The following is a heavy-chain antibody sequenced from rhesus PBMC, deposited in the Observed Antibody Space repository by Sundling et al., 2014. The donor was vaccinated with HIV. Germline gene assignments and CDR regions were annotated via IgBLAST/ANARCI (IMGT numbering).Heavy chain of an antibody. D-gene: IGHD3-9*01. V-gene: IGHV1-200*01. Sequence: QVQLVQSGAEVKKPGTSVKLSCKASGYTFTNYYINWVRQAPGQVLEWMGWINPSNGNTGYAQKFQGRVTMTRDTSTSTAYMELNSLRSEDTAVYYCARDLFNYEDDYGYYYTGDAFDFWGQGLRVTVSS. J-gene: IGHJ3*01. CDR1: GYTFTNYY. CDR3: ARDLFNYEDDYGYYYTGDAFDF. CDR2: INPSNGNT.